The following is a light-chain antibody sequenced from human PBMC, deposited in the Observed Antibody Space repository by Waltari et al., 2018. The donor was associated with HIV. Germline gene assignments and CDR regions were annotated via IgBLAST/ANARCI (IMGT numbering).Light chain of an antibody. CDR3: QVWDSSNDHVL. CDR2: YNS. Sequence: SYVLTQPPSVSVAPGAAATISCGGWNIGSQSVYWYKQQAGQAPVLVIRYNSDRPSGVPDRFSGSNSGHTATLTITRVEAGDEADYYCQVWDSSNDHVLFGGGTELTVL. CDR1: NIGSQS. V-gene: IGLV3-21*04. J-gene: IGLJ3*02.